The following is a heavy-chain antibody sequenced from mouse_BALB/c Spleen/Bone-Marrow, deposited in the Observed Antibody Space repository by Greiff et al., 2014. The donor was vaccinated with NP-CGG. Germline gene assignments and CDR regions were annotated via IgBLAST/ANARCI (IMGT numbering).Heavy chain of an antibody. CDR3: ARGLDYGNYGPGFAY. Sequence: VQLQQSGGGLVQLGGSLKLSCAASGFTFSWFGMSWVRQTPDKRLELVATINSNGGSTYYPDSVKGRFTISRDNAKNTLYLQMSSLKSEDTAMYYCARGLDYGNYGPGFAYWRQGTLVTVSA. CDR1: GFTFSWFG. D-gene: IGHD2-1*01. J-gene: IGHJ3*01. V-gene: IGHV5-6-3*01. CDR2: INSNGGST.